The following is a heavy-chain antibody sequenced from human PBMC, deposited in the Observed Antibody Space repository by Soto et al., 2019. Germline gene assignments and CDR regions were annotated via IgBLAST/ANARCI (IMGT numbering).Heavy chain of an antibody. J-gene: IGHJ4*02. D-gene: IGHD3-10*01. CDR1: GFTFSSYG. CDR3: AKDPISGGDD. V-gene: IGHV3-30*18. CDR2: ISYDGSNK. Sequence: PGGSLRLSCVASGFTFSSYGMHWVRQAPGKGLEWVAVISYDGSNKYYADSVKGRFTISRDNSKNTLYLQMNSLRAEDTAVYYCAKDPISGGDDWGKGTLVTVA.